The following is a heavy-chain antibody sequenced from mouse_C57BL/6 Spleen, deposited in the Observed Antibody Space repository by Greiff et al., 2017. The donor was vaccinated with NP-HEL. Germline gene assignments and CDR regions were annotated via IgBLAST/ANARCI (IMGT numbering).Heavy chain of an antibody. J-gene: IGHJ1*03. CDR3: ARHGTTDWYFDV. CDR1: GFTFSSYT. V-gene: IGHV5-9*01. CDR2: ISGGGGNT. D-gene: IGHD1-1*01. Sequence: EVKLQESGGGLVKPGGSLKLSCAASGFTFSSYTMSWVRQTPEKRLEWVATISGGGGNTYYPDSVKGRFTISRDNAKNTLYLQMSSLRSEDTALYYCARHGTTDWYFDVWGTGTTVTVSS.